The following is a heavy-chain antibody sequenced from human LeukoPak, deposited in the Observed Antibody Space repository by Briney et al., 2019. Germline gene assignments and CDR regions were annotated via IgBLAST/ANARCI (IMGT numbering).Heavy chain of an antibody. D-gene: IGHD5-18*01. V-gene: IGHV1-18*01. CDR3: ASGYSYGKPSYYYMDV. Sequence: ASVKVSCKASGYTFTSYGISWVRQAPGQGLEWMGWISAYNGNTNYAQKLRGRVTMTTDTSTSTAYMELRSLRSDDTAVYYCASGYSYGKPSYYYMDVWGKGTTVTVSS. CDR1: GYTFTSYG. J-gene: IGHJ6*03. CDR2: ISAYNGNT.